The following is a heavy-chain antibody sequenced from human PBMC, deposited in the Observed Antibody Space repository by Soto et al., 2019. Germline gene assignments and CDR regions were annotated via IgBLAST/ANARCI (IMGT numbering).Heavy chain of an antibody. CDR2: IYWDDDK. CDR3: AHLFGGCSSAGCSPLIFDS. Sequence: QITLKESGPTLVRPTQTLTLTCTFTGVSLSTSGVGVGWIRQPPGKALEWLALIYWDDDKSYSPSLKSRLTLTKASYKHPVVLTMTNMDPVYTATYSCAHLFGGCSSAGCSPLIFDSWGQGTLVTVSS. D-gene: IGHD2-2*01. V-gene: IGHV2-5*02. CDR1: GVSLSTSGVG. J-gene: IGHJ5*01.